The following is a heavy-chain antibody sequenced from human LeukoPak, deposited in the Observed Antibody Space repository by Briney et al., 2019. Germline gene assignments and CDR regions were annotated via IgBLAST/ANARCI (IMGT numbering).Heavy chain of an antibody. J-gene: IGHJ4*02. CDR1: GVSISTYS. CDR3: ARVERNWSGYYAKVYYFDY. Sequence: PSETLSLTCSVSGVSISTYSWSWLRQPPGKGLEWIASVQYTGSTTYNSSLRSRLTISADTSTSQVSLQLTSVTTADTAVYYCARVERNWSGYYAKVYYFDYWGQGTLVTVSS. D-gene: IGHD3-3*01. CDR2: VQYTGST. V-gene: IGHV4-59*01.